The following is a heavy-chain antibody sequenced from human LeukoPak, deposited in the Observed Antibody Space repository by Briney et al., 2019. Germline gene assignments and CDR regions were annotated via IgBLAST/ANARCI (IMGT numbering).Heavy chain of an antibody. J-gene: IGHJ4*02. D-gene: IGHD2-21*02. V-gene: IGHV4-59*12. Sequence: SETLSLTCSVSGGSIGIYYWTWVRQPPGKGLEWIGYIYHTGSTNYNPSLKSRLTISVDTSKNQFSLKLSSVTAADTAVYYCARDSLYSYCGGDCYVGVDYWGQGTLVTVSS. CDR3: ARDSLYSYCGGDCYVGVDY. CDR2: IYHTGST. CDR1: GGSIGIYY.